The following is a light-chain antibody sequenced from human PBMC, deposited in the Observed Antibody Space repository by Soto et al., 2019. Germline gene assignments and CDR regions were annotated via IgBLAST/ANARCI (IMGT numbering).Light chain of an antibody. CDR3: QQYDSSPLT. Sequence: EIVLTQSPGPLSLSPGERATLSCRASQSVSSSYLAWYQQKPGQAPRLLIYGASSRATGIPDRFSGSGSGTDFTLTISRLEPEDFAVYYCQQYDSSPLTFGGGTKVDIK. CDR2: GAS. J-gene: IGKJ4*01. CDR1: QSVSSSY. V-gene: IGKV3-20*01.